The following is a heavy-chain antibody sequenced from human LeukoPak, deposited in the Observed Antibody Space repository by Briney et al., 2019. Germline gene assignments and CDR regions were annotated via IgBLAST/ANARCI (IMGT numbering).Heavy chain of an antibody. V-gene: IGHV3-30*18. D-gene: IGHD3-22*01. J-gene: IGHJ5*02. CDR3: AKDGEAYYYDSSGYYYGPLDP. Sequence: GGSLRLSCAASGFTFSSYGMHWVRQAPGKGLEWVAVISYDESNKYYADPVKGRFTISRDNSKNTLYLQMNSLRAEDTAVYYCAKDGEAYYYDSSGYYYGPLDPWGQGTLVTVSS. CDR1: GFTFSSYG. CDR2: ISYDESNK.